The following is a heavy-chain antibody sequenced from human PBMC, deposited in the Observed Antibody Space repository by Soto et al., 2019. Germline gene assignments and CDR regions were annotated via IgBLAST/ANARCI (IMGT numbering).Heavy chain of an antibody. Sequence: QVQLVQSGAEVKKPGASVKVSCKASGYTFTSYGISWVRQAPGQGLEWMGWISAYNGNTNYAQKLQGRVTMTTDTSPSTGYMELRSLQSADTAVYYCARRRGPEEMAEEVWFDPWGQGTLVTVSS. CDR2: ISAYNGNT. J-gene: IGHJ5*02. CDR3: ARRRGPEEMAEEVWFDP. D-gene: IGHD6-19*01. V-gene: IGHV1-18*01. CDR1: GYTFTSYG.